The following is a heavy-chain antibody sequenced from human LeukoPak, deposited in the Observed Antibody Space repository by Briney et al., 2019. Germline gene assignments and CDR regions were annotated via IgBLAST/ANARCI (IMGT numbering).Heavy chain of an antibody. J-gene: IGHJ5*02. Sequence: ASVKVSCKASGYTFTGYCMHWVRQAPGQGLEWMGWINPNSGGTNYAQKFQGRVTMTRDTSISTAYMELSRLRSDDTAVYYCARKRGWELRGYNWFDPWGQGTLVTVSS. CDR2: INPNSGGT. CDR1: GYTFTGYC. CDR3: ARKRGWELRGYNWFDP. V-gene: IGHV1-2*02. D-gene: IGHD1-26*01.